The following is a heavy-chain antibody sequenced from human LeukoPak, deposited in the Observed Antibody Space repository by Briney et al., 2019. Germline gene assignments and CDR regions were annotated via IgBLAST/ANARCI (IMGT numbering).Heavy chain of an antibody. CDR1: GFTFSSYA. J-gene: IGHJ3*02. Sequence: GGSLRLSCAASGFTFSSYAMSWVRQAPGKGLEWVSAISGSGGSTYYADSVKGRFTISRDNSKNTLYLQMNSLRAEDTAVYYCAKDQDIVVVPAAIAFDIWGQGTMVTVSS. CDR3: AKDQDIVVVPAAIAFDI. V-gene: IGHV3-23*01. CDR2: ISGSGGST. D-gene: IGHD2-2*01.